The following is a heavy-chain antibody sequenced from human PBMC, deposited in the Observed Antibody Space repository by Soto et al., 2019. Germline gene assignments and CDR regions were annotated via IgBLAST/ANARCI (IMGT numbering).Heavy chain of an antibody. J-gene: IGHJ5*02. CDR1: GFTFSSYA. V-gene: IGHV3-23*01. CDR3: AKGGVVVVAATRLFSWFDP. CDR2: ISGSGGST. D-gene: IGHD2-15*01. Sequence: EVQLLESGGGLVQPGGSLRLSCAASGFTFSSYAMSWVRQAPGKGLEWVSAISGSGGSTYYADSVKGRFTISRDNSKTTLYLQMNSLRAEDTAVYYCAKGGVVVVAATRLFSWFDPWGQGTLVTVSS.